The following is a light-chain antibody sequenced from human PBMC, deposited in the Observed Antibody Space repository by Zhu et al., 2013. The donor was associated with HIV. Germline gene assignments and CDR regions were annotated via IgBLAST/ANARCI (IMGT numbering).Light chain of an antibody. CDR2: DVT. J-gene: IGLJ2*01. CDR1: SSDVGDSKY. CDR3: CSYIGNNNRI. Sequence: QSALTQPRSVSGSPGQSVTISCTGTSSDVGDSKYVSWYQQHPGKAPKLIIFDVTKRPSGVPDRFSGSKSGNAASLTISGLQPDDEADYYCCSYIGNNNRIFGGGTTLTVL. V-gene: IGLV2-11*01.